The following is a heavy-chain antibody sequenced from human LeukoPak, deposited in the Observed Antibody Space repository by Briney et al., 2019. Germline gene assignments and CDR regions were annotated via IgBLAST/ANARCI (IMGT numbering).Heavy chain of an antibody. CDR2: INQDGSEI. CDR1: GFTFSRFR. Sequence: GGSLRLSCAASGFTFSRFRMSWVRQPPGKGLEWVANINQDGSEIYYVDSVKGRFTVSTDNAKNSLYLQMTSLRAEDTAVYYCASSWGSAIDFWGQGTLVTVSS. V-gene: IGHV3-7*01. CDR3: ASSWGSAIDF. D-gene: IGHD3-16*01. J-gene: IGHJ4*02.